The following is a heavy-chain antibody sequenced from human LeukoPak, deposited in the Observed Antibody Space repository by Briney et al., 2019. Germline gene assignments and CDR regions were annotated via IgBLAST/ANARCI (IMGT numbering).Heavy chain of an antibody. CDR1: GYTFTGYY. Sequence: GASVKVSCKASGYTFTGYYFHWVRQAPGQGLEWMGWINPNSGGTNYAQKFQGRVTMTRGTSSSTVYMELSRLTSDDTAVYYCARDSTMAGPEGIDYWGQGTLVTVSS. CDR3: ARDSTMAGPEGIDY. D-gene: IGHD5-24*01. CDR2: INPNSGGT. V-gene: IGHV1-2*02. J-gene: IGHJ4*02.